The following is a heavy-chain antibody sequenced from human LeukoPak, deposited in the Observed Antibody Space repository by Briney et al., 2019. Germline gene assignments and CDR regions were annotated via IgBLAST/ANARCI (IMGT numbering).Heavy chain of an antibody. CDR3: AKDYGYSSSWYDY. CDR1: GFTFDDYG. D-gene: IGHD6-13*01. V-gene: IGHV3-9*01. Sequence: QTGGSLRLSCEASGFTFDDYGMHWVRQAPGKGPEWVSTISWNSASVGYVDSVKGRFTISRDNAKKTLYLQMNSLRPEDTALYYCAKDYGYSSSWYDYWGQGTLVTVSS. J-gene: IGHJ4*02. CDR2: ISWNSASV.